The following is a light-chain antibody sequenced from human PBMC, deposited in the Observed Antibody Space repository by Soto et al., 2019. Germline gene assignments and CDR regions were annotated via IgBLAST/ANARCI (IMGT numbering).Light chain of an antibody. CDR3: LQANRLPLT. V-gene: IGKV1-12*01. Sequence: DIQMTQSPSSVSASVGDRVTISCRASQDIATWLAWYQQKPGTAPKLLIYASSTLQIGVPSRFSGSGSGTEFTLAISSLQPEDFATYFCLQANRLPLTFGGGTKVEIK. J-gene: IGKJ4*01. CDR2: ASS. CDR1: QDIATW.